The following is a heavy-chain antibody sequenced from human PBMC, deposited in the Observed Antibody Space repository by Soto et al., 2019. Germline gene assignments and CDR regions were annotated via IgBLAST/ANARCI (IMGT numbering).Heavy chain of an antibody. J-gene: IGHJ4*02. CDR1: GGSISSGGYY. V-gene: IGHV4-31*03. Sequence: SETLSLTCTVSGGSISSGGYYWSWIRQHPGKGLEWIGYIYYSGSTYYNPSLKSRVTISVDTSKNQFSLKLSSVTAADTAVYYCARAGSSSWYVWFDYWGQGTLLTVSS. CDR2: IYYSGST. CDR3: ARAGSSSWYVWFDY. D-gene: IGHD6-13*01.